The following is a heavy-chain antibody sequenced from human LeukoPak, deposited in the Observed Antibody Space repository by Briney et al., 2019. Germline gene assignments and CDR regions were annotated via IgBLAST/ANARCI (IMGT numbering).Heavy chain of an antibody. CDR2: IIPIFGTA. V-gene: IGHV1-69*05. CDR1: GGTFSSYA. J-gene: IGHJ4*02. CDR3: TRGIGGSSPFDY. Sequence: GASVTVSCKASGGTFSSYAISWVRQAPGQGLEWRGGIIPIFGTANYAQKFQGRVTITKDESTSTAYMELSWLRFEDTAVYYSTRGIGGSSPFDYWGQGTLVTVPS. D-gene: IGHD2-15*01.